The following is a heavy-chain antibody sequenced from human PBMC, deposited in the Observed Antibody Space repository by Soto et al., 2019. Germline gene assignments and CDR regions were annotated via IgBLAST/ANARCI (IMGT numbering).Heavy chain of an antibody. Sequence: QVHLVQSGAEVKKPGASVKVSCKASGYTFTSYGITWVRQAPGQGLEWMGWISAHNGNTDYAQKLQGRVIVTRDTSTSTAKMELRSLISDDTAVYYCARGRYGDYWGQGALVTVSS. J-gene: IGHJ4*02. D-gene: IGHD1-1*01. V-gene: IGHV1-18*01. CDR2: ISAHNGNT. CDR3: ARGRYGDY. CDR1: GYTFTSYG.